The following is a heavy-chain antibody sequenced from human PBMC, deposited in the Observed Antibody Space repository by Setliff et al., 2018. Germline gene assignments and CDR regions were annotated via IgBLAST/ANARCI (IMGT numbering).Heavy chain of an antibody. CDR3: VRERRGGHFDY. V-gene: IGHV1-46*01. Sequence: ASVKVSCKASGYTFTSYYMHWVRQAPGQGLEWMTMIIPSTGNTNYAQKFQGRVTMTADTSTNTVYMDLSSLGSEDTAVYYCVRERRGGHFDYWGQGTLVTSPQ. CDR1: GYTFTSYY. J-gene: IGHJ4*02. CDR2: IIPSTGNT.